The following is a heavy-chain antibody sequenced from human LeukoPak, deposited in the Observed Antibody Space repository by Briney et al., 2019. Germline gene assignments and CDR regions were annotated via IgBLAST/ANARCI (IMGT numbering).Heavy chain of an antibody. V-gene: IGHV1-2*02. CDR2: INPKSGGA. J-gene: IGHJ6*02. CDR1: GYTFTGYY. CDR3: ARVSGSDYYGLDV. Sequence: ASVKVSCKASGYTFTGYYIHWVRQAPGQGLEWMGWINPKSGGANYAQKFQGRVTMTRDTSINTVYMELSRLISDDTAVYYCARVSGSDYYGLDVWGQGTTVTVSS. D-gene: IGHD2/OR15-2a*01.